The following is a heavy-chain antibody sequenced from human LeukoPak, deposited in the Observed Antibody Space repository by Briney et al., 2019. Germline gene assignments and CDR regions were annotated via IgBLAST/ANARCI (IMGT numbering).Heavy chain of an antibody. CDR1: GFTCSDYW. J-gene: IGHJ4*02. D-gene: IGHD2-2*01. CDR3: VRGPYALY. CDR2: IKQDGSEK. Sequence: GGSRRLSCEASGFTCSDYWLSWVRQAPRKGLEWVDNIKQDGSEKNYVDSVKGRFTIYRDNAKNSLYLQMNSLRAEDTAVYYCVRGPYALYWGQGALVSVSS. V-gene: IGHV3-7*01.